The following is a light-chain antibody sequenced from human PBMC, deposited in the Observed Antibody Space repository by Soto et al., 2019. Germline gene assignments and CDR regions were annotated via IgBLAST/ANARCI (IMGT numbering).Light chain of an antibody. CDR2: KAS. V-gene: IGKV1-5*03. Sequence: DIQMTQSPSTLSASVGDTVTITCRASQSISNWLAWYQQKPGKAPKLLIYKASSLESGVPSRFSGSGSGTEFTLTISSLQPYDFATYYCQQYNSYSTFGQGTKVEIK. CDR1: QSISNW. J-gene: IGKJ1*01. CDR3: QQYNSYST.